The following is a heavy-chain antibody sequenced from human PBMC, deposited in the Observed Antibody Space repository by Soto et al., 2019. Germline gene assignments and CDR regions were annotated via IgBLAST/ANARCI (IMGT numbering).Heavy chain of an antibody. CDR2: ISSSSSYI. D-gene: IGHD2-15*01. V-gene: IGHV3-21*01. Sequence: GSLRLSCAASGFTFSSYSMNWVRQAPGKGLEWVSSISSSSSYIYYADSVKGRFTISRDNAKNSLYLQMNSLRAEDTAVYYCARDRCSGGSCYSTPGYWGQGTLVTVSS. J-gene: IGHJ4*02. CDR1: GFTFSSYS. CDR3: ARDRCSGGSCYSTPGY.